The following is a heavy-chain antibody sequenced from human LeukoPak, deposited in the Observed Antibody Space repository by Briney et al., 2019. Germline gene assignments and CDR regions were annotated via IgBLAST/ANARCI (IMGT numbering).Heavy chain of an antibody. V-gene: IGHV5-51*01. CDR1: GYKFTSYW. CDR2: IYPGDSDT. D-gene: IGHD3-10*01. J-gene: IGHJ6*03. CDR3: ARQSLSYYYGSGSYRHYYYYYMDV. Sequence: GESLKISCKGSGYKFTSYWIGWVRQMPGKGLEWMGIIYPGDSDTRYSPSFQGQVTISADKSISTAYLQWSSLKTSDTAMYYCARQSLSYYYGSGSYRHYYYYYMDVWGKGTTVTVSS.